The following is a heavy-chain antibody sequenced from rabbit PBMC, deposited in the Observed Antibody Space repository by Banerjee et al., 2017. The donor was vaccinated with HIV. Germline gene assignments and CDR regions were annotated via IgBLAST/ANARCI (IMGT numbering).Heavy chain of an antibody. CDR2: IYTNSGST. D-gene: IGHD6-1*01. CDR3: ARDYINGYSDYVFNL. CDR1: GFSFSSSYC. Sequence: QEQLVESGGGLVQPEGSLTLTCTASGFSFSSSYCMCWVRQAPGKGLEWIACIYTNSGSTYYASWAKGRFTISKTSSTTVTLQMTSLTAADTATYFCARDYINGYSDYVFNLWGPGTLVTVS. V-gene: IGHV1S45*01. J-gene: IGHJ4*01.